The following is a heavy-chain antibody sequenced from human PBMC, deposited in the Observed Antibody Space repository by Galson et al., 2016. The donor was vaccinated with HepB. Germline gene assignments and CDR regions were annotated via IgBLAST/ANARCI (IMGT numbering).Heavy chain of an antibody. CDR1: GYSFTGYW. Sequence: QSGAEVKKPGESLNISCKASGYSFTGYWIGWVRQMPDKGLEWIGIIYPGNSDTKYSPSFHGQVTMSVDKSISTAYLQWSSLKASDTAMYYCARFSGSGWGSFDYWGQGTLVTVSS. CDR2: IYPGNSDT. J-gene: IGHJ4*02. V-gene: IGHV5-51*01. D-gene: IGHD6-19*01. CDR3: ARFSGSGWGSFDY.